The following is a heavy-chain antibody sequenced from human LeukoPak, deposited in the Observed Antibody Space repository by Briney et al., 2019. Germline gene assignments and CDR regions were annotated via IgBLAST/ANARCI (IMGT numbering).Heavy chain of an antibody. CDR1: GFTFSDYY. D-gene: IGHD3-3*01. CDR3: ASYYDFWSGYYSEYNWFDP. J-gene: IGHJ5*02. CDR2: ISSSGSTI. V-gene: IGHV3-11*04. Sequence: GGSLRLSCAASGFTFSDYYMSWIRQAPGKGLEWVSYISSSGSTIYYADSVKGRFTISRDNAKNSLYLQMNSLRAEDTAVYYCASYYDFWSGYYSEYNWFDPWGQGNLVTVSS.